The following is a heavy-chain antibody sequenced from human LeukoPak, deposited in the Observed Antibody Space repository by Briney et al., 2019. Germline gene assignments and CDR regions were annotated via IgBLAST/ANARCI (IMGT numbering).Heavy chain of an antibody. V-gene: IGHV3-30*18. Sequence: PGGSLRLSCAASGFSFSRSGMHWVRQAPGKGLEWVAVISSEGTTTYYAGSVRGRFTMSRDNSRNTLYLQMSSLRPEDTAVYYCAKGDALSHGGYFLDNWGQGTLVSVSS. J-gene: IGHJ4*02. D-gene: IGHD4-23*01. CDR2: ISSEGTTT. CDR3: AKGDALSHGGYFLDN. CDR1: GFSFSRSG.